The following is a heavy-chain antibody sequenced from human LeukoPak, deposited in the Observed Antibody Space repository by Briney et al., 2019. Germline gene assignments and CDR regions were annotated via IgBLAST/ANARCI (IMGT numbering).Heavy chain of an antibody. CDR3: AIHGGQQLVRDYFDY. CDR1: GFTFSSYA. J-gene: IGHJ4*02. V-gene: IGHV3-23*01. Sequence: PGGSLRLSCAASGFTFSSYAMSWVRQAPGKGLEWVSAISGSGGRTYYADSVKGRFTISRDNSKNTLYLQMNSLRAEDTAVYYCAIHGGQQLVRDYFDYWGQGTLVTVSS. CDR2: ISGSGGRT. D-gene: IGHD6-13*01.